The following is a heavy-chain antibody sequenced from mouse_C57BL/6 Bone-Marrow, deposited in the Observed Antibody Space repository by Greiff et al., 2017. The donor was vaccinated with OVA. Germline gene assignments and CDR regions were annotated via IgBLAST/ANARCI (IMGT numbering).Heavy chain of an antibody. CDR2: IHPSDSDT. J-gene: IGHJ1*03. V-gene: IGHV1-74*01. CDR3: AIRGITTVVAPTLNWYFDV. CDR1: GYTFTSYW. D-gene: IGHD1-1*01. Sequence: QVHVKQSGAELVKPGASVKVSCKASGYTFTSYWMHWVKQRPGQGLEWIGRIHPSDSDTNYNQKFKGKATLTVDKSSSTAYMQLSSLTSEDSAVYYCAIRGITTVVAPTLNWYFDVWGTGTTVTVSS.